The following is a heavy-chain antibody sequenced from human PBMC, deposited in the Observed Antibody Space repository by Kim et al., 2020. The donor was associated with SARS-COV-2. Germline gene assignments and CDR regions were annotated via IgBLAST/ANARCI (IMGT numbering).Heavy chain of an antibody. CDR2: IIPIFGIA. D-gene: IGHD6-13*01. CDR3: ARDTRDSSPGHYYYYYYMDV. CDR1: GGTFSSYA. V-gene: IGHV1-69*04. J-gene: IGHJ6*03. Sequence: SVKVSCKASGGTFSSYAISWVRQAPGQGLEWMGRIIPIFGIANYAQKFQGRVTITADKSTSTAYMELSSLRSEDTAVYYCARDTRDSSPGHYYYYYYMDVGGKRTTVTVSS.